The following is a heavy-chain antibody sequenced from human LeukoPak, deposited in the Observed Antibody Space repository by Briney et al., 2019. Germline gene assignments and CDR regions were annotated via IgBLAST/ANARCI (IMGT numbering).Heavy chain of an antibody. V-gene: IGHV1-69*10. CDR1: GGTFSSYA. J-gene: IGHJ6*02. Sequence: ASVKVSCKASGGTFSSYAISWVRQAPGQGLEWRGGIIPILGIANYAQKFQGRVTITADKSTSTAYMELSSLRSEDTAVYYCARLSVGATEQHYYYYGMDVWGQGTTVTVSS. D-gene: IGHD1-26*01. CDR2: IIPILGIA. CDR3: ARLSVGATEQHYYYYGMDV.